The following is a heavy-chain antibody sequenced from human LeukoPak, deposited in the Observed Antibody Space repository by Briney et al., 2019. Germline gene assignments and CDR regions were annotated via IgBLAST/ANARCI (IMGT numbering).Heavy chain of an antibody. D-gene: IGHD6-19*01. J-gene: IGHJ5*02. V-gene: IGHV5-51*01. CDR2: IYPGDSDT. Sequence: GDSLKISCKGSGYSFISYWIGWARQMPGKGLEWMGIIYPGDSDTRYSPSFQGQVTISADKSISTAYLQWSGLKASDTAIYYCARGGLSGWYYWFDPWGQGTLVTVSS. CDR1: GYSFISYW. CDR3: ARGGLSGWYYWFDP.